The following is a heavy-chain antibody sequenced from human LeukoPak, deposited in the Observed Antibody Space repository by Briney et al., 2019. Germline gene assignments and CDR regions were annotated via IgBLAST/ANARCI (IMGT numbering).Heavy chain of an antibody. CDR2: VYSSGFT. J-gene: IGHJ4*02. V-gene: IGHV4-4*07. Sequence: SETLSLTCTISGDPMSGYSWSWLRQPAGPELEWIGRVYSSGFTEYNLSLDGRVTMSIETSKSQFSLKLDSVTAADTAAYYCARVHIVTGTYFDSWGQGALVTVSS. D-gene: IGHD3-10*01. CDR3: ARVHIVTGTYFDS. CDR1: GDPMSGYS.